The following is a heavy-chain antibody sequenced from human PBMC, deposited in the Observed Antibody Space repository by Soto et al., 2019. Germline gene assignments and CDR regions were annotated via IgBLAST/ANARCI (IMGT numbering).Heavy chain of an antibody. J-gene: IGHJ5*02. CDR3: ATDARYNWIDP. V-gene: IGHV3-74*01. CDR1: GFTFSMYW. CDR2: INNDGSST. Sequence: GGSLRLSCAASGFTFSMYWMHWVRQAPGEGLVWVSRINNDGSSTIYADSVKGRFTISRDNSKNTLHLQMNSLRAEDTAVYFCATDARYNWIDPWGQGSLVTVSS.